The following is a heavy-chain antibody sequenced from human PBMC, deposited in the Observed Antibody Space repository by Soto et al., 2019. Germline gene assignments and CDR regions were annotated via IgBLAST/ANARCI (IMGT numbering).Heavy chain of an antibody. CDR3: TRDPDYDSSGYYYFDY. D-gene: IGHD3-22*01. V-gene: IGHV3-49*03. J-gene: IGHJ4*02. Sequence: GGSLRLSCTASGFTFGDYAMSWFRQAPGKGLEWVGFIRSKAYGGTTEYAASVKGRFTISRDDSKSIAYLQMNSLKTEDTAVYYCTRDPDYDSSGYYYFDYWGQGTLVTVSS. CDR2: IRSKAYGGTT. CDR1: GFTFGDYA.